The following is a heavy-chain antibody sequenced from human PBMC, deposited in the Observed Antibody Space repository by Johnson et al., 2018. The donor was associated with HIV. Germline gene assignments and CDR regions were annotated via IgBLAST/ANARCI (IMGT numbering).Heavy chain of an antibody. CDR3: ARGIQPDAFDV. CDR1: GFTFDDYG. D-gene: IGHD2-2*01. CDR2: INCNGGST. J-gene: IGHJ3*01. V-gene: IGHV3-20*04. Sequence: EVQLVESGGGVVQPGRSLRLSCAASGFTFDDYGMSWVRQAPGKGLEWVSGINCNGGSTGYADSVKGRFTISRDNAKNTLYVQMNSLRAEDTAVYYCARGIQPDAFDVCGQGTMVTVSS.